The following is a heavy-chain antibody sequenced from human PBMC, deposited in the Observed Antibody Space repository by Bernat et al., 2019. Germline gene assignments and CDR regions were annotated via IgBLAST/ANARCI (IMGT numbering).Heavy chain of an antibody. V-gene: IGHV3-15*01. CDR1: GFTFSNAW. CDR2: IKSKTDGGTT. CDR3: TTAIEYYYDSSGYYYRDY. Sequence: EVQLVESGGGLVKPGGSLRLSCAASGFTFSNAWMSWVRQAPGKGLEWVGRIKSKTDGGTTDYAAPVKGGFTISRDDSKNTLYLQMNSLKTEDTAVYYCTTAIEYYYDSSGYYYRDYWGQGTLVTVSS. D-gene: IGHD3-22*01. J-gene: IGHJ4*02.